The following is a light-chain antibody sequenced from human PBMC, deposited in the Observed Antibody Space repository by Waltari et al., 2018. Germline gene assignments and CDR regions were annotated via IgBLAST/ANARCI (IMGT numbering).Light chain of an antibody. Sequence: DIVMTQSPDSLAVSLGERATINCKSRQSIMYSYNNQNFLAWDQKKPGHPPILIIYWASTRHSGVPDRFTGSWSGTDFTLTISCLQAEDVAVYYCQQYFVTPFTFGPGTRVEIK. J-gene: IGKJ3*01. CDR3: QQYFVTPFT. CDR1: QSIMYSYNNQNF. CDR2: WAS. V-gene: IGKV4-1*01.